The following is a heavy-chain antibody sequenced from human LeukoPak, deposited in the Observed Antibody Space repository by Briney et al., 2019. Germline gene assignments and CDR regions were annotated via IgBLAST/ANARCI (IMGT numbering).Heavy chain of an antibody. J-gene: IGHJ4*02. Sequence: PGGSLRLTCAASGFTFSYHAMNWVRQAPGKGLEWVSAITGSAGSTYYADSVKGRFTISRDNSKNTLYLQMNSLRAEDTAIYYCAKRETAMVTGEANYWGQGTLVTVSS. V-gene: IGHV3-23*01. CDR2: ITGSAGST. D-gene: IGHD5-18*01. CDR3: AKRETAMVTGEANY. CDR1: GFTFSYHA.